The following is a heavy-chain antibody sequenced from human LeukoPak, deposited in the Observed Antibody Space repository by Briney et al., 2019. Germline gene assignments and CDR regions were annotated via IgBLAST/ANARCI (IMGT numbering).Heavy chain of an antibody. CDR1: GFTFSSYW. CDR3: ARDLIGDSTYYFDY. V-gene: IGHV3-7*03. D-gene: IGHD4-17*01. CDR2: IKQDGSEK. J-gene: IGHJ4*02. Sequence: GGSLRLSCAASGFTFSSYWMSWVRQAPGKGLEWVANIKQDGSEKYYVDSVKGRFTISRDNAKNSLYLQMNSLRAEDTAVYYCARDLIGDSTYYFDYWGQGTLSPSPQ.